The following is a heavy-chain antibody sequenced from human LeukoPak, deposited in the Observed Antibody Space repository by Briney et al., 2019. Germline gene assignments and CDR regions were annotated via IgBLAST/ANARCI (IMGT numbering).Heavy chain of an antibody. CDR1: GFTFSSSG. D-gene: IGHD3-10*01. Sequence: GGSLRLSCAASGFTFSSSGMSWVRQAPGKGLEWVSTISASGDNTYYADSVKGRFTISRDNSKKKLYLQMNSLRAEDTAVYYCAKGYYGSGTYGWFDPWGQGTLVTVSS. CDR3: AKGYYGSGTYGWFDP. V-gene: IGHV3-23*01. J-gene: IGHJ5*02. CDR2: ISASGDNT.